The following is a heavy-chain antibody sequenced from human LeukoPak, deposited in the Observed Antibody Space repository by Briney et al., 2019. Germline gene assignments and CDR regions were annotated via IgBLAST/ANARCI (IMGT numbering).Heavy chain of an antibody. CDR1: GGSLNHYY. V-gene: IGHV4-59*12. CDR3: ARGSDWNDFDY. CDR2: IFYTGST. Sequence: PSETLSLTCTVSGGSLNHYYWSWIRQPPGKTLEWIGYIFYTGSTNYNPSLRSRVTISVDTSKNHFSLRLTSLSAAHTALYYCARGSDWNDFDYLGQGTLVTVSS. J-gene: IGHJ4*02. D-gene: IGHD1-1*01.